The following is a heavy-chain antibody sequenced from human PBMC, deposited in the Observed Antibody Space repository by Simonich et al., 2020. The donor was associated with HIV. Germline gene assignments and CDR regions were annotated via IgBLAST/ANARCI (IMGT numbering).Heavy chain of an antibody. Sequence: QVQLQQWGAGLLKPSETLSLTCAVYGGSFSGYYWSWIRQPQGKGLEWIGEFNHSGSTKNKRSLKSRGTISVDTSKNQCSLKLTSGTAADTAVYYCARHMCSAISCFEGYNWFDPWGQGNLVTVSS. CDR3: ARHMCSAISCFEGYNWFDP. D-gene: IGHD2-2*01. V-gene: IGHV4-34*04. J-gene: IGHJ5*02. CDR1: GGSFSGYY. CDR2: FNHSGST.